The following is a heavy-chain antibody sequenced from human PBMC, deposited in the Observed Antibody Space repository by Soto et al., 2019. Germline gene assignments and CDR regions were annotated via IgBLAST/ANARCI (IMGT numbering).Heavy chain of an antibody. CDR3: ATDFISPPNYYYYDGMDV. CDR1: GFTFSSYS. V-gene: IGHV3-21*01. D-gene: IGHD3-10*01. Sequence: PGGSLRLSCAASGFTFSSYSMNWVRQAPGKGLEWVSSISSSSSYIYYADSVKGRFTISRDNAKNSLYLQMNSLRAEDTAVYYCATDFISPPNYYYYDGMDVCGQGTTVTVSS. J-gene: IGHJ6*01. CDR2: ISSSSSYI.